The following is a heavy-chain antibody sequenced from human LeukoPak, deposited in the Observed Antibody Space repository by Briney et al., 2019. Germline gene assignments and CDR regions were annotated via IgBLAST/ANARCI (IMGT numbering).Heavy chain of an antibody. CDR3: AGEDRNTSRLIDFWP. CDR1: GGSISVGSNY. CDR2: ISYSGTT. Sequence: SETLSHSSTVSGGSISVGSNYCSSIRQPPGKGLEWIGFISYSGTTNYNPSLKSRVTMSVDTAKNQFSLKLSSVTTSDTAMYSCAGEDRNTSRLIDFWPWGQGTLVTVSS. V-gene: IGHV4-61*01. J-gene: IGHJ5*02. D-gene: IGHD2-2*01.